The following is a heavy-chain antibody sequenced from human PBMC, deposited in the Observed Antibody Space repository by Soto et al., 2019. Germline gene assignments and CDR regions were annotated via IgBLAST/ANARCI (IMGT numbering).Heavy chain of an antibody. Sequence: SGPTLVNPTETLTLTCTVSGFSLSNARMGVSKIRQPPGKALEWLAHIFSNDEKSYSTSLKSRLTISKDTSKSQVVLTMTNMDPVDIATFYCSRIGYFDWLVIDYWGQGTPVTVSS. CDR2: IFSNDEK. D-gene: IGHD3-9*01. CDR3: SRIGYFDWLVIDY. J-gene: IGHJ4*02. V-gene: IGHV2-26*01. CDR1: GFSLSNARMG.